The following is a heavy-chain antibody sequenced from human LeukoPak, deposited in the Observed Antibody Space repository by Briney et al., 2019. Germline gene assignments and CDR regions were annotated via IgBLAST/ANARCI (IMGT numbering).Heavy chain of an antibody. CDR1: GYTFTSYY. D-gene: IGHD1-26*01. V-gene: IGHV1-46*01. CDR3: ARDKEMYNGSYPFDY. J-gene: IGHJ4*02. Sequence: ASVKVSCKASGYTFTSYYMHWVRQAPGQGLEWMGIINPSGGSTSYAQKFQGRVTMTRDMSTSTVYMELSSLRSEDTAVYYCARDKEMYNGSYPFDYWGQGTLVTVSS. CDR2: INPSGGST.